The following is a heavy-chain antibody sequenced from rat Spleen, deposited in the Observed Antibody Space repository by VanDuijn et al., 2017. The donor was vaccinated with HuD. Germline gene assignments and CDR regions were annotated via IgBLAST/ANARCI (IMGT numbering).Heavy chain of an antibody. CDR2: ITNTGVST. V-gene: IGHV5-31*01. CDR3: TRDNERAYVMDG. J-gene: IGHJ4*01. Sequence: EVQLVASGGGLVQPGGSLKLSCVASGFTFNNYWMTWIRQAPGRGLEWVASITNTGVSTYYSDSVKGRFTISRDTAKSTLYLQMNSLRSEDTAIYYCTRDNERAYVMDGWGQGASVTVSS. CDR1: GFTFNNYW.